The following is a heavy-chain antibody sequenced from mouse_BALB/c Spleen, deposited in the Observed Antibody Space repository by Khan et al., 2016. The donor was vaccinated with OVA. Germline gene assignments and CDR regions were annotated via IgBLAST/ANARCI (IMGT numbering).Heavy chain of an antibody. CDR1: GFTFSSYG. V-gene: IGHV5-6*01. CDR3: ARSITTTMGDYYAMDY. Sequence: EVELVESGGDLVKPGGSLKLSCAASGFTFSSYGMSWVRQTPDKRLEWVATISSGGHYTYFPDSVRGRFTISRDNAKNTLSLQMSSLKSEETAMYYCARSITTTMGDYYAMDYWGQGTSVTVSS. CDR2: ISSGGHYT. D-gene: IGHD1-2*01. J-gene: IGHJ4*01.